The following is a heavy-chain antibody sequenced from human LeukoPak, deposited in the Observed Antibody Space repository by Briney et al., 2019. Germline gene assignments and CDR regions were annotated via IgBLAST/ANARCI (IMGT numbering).Heavy chain of an antibody. Sequence: SETLSLTCTVSGDSVSDGNYYWTWIRQPPGKGLEWIGYISNTGRTNYNPSLKSRVTMSVDTSENQYSLKLTSVTAADTAIYYCAGQSYYGNAWYWGQGTLVTVSS. CDR3: AGQSYYGNAWY. D-gene: IGHD3-10*01. V-gene: IGHV4-61*01. J-gene: IGHJ4*02. CDR2: ISNTGRT. CDR1: GDSVSDGNYY.